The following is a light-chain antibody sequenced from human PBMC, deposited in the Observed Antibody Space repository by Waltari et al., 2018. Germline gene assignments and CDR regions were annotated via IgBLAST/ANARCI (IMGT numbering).Light chain of an antibody. Sequence: SYVLTQPPSVAAAPGETARVTCGGNNLERKSVHWYQQKPGQAPVLVISYDSDRPSGIPERFSGSNSGDTATLTISRVEAGDEADYYCQVWDANTDPGVFGTGTEVTVL. CDR1: NLERKS. CDR2: YDS. V-gene: IGLV3-21*01. J-gene: IGLJ1*01. CDR3: QVWDANTDPGV.